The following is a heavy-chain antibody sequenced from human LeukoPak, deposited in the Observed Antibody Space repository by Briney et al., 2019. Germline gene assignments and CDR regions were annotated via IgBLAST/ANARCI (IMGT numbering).Heavy chain of an antibody. CDR2: INSDGSDT. Sequence: GGSLRLSCAASGFTFSSYWMHWVRQAPGKGLVRVSRINSDGSDTIYADSVKGRFTISRDNAKNSLYLQMNSLRAEDTAVYYCAGGPVAAVTNWFDPWGQGTLVTVSS. D-gene: IGHD2-15*01. CDR1: GFTFSSYW. J-gene: IGHJ5*02. V-gene: IGHV3-74*01. CDR3: AGGPVAAVTNWFDP.